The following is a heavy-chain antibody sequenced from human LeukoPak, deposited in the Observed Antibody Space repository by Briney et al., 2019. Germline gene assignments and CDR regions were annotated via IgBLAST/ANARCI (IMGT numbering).Heavy chain of an antibody. D-gene: IGHD1-14*01. J-gene: IGHJ4*02. Sequence: GGSQRLSCAASGFTFSDHWMHWVRQAPGKGLEWVATINRDGSEKWYLDSVKGRFTISRDNAKNPLHLQMNSLRVEDTAIYNCARGPGCLIDFWGQGTLVTVSS. CDR2: INRDGSEK. CDR1: GFTFSDHW. V-gene: IGHV3-7*01. CDR3: ARGPGCLIDF.